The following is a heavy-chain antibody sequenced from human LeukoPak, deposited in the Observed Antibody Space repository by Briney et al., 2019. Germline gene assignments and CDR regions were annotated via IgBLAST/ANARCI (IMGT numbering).Heavy chain of an antibody. CDR3: ARGSKTYYDILTGYRSYYYYMDV. CDR1: GGSINSGSYY. J-gene: IGHJ6*03. D-gene: IGHD3-9*01. CDR2: IYTSGST. Sequence: SETLSLTCTVSGGSINSGSYYWSWIRQPAGKGLEWIGRIYTSGSTNYNPSLKSRVTISVDTSKNQFSLKLSSVTDADTAVYYCARGSKTYYDILTGYRSYYYYMDVWGKGTTVTVSS. V-gene: IGHV4-61*02.